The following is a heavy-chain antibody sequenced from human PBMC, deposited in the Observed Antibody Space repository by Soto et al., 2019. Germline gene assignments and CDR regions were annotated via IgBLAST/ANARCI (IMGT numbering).Heavy chain of an antibody. Sequence: QVQLVQSGAEVKKPGASVKVSCKASGYTFTGYYMHWVRQAPGQGLEWMGWINPNSGGTNYAKKFQGWVTMTRDTSISTAYMELSRLRSDDTAVYYCARDRGRSVLYSGETGDDFDICVQGTMLTVSS. V-gene: IGHV1-2*04. CDR1: GYTFTGYY. CDR2: INPNSGGT. J-gene: IGHJ3*02. D-gene: IGHD6-25*01. CDR3: ARDRGRSVLYSGETGDDFDI.